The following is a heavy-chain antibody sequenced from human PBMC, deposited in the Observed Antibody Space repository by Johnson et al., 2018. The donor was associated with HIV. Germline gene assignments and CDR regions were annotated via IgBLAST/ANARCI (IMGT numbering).Heavy chain of an antibody. Sequence: VQLVESGGGLIQPGGSLRLSCAASGFTVSSNYMSWVRQAPGKGLEWVSVIYSGGSTYYADSVKGRFTISRDNSKNRLYLQMNSLRAEDTAVYYCAKDRGGYYDSSGYGAFDIWGQGTMVTVSS. J-gene: IGHJ3*02. V-gene: IGHV3-66*03. D-gene: IGHD3-22*01. CDR3: AKDRGGYYDSSGYGAFDI. CDR1: GFTVSSNY. CDR2: IYSGGST.